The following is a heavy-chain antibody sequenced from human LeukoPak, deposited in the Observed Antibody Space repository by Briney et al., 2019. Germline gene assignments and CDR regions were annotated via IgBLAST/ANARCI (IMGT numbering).Heavy chain of an antibody. V-gene: IGHV4-59*01. CDR3: ASASSRGKLFDY. D-gene: IGHD3-16*01. CDR2: IYYSGST. CDR1: GGSISSYY. Sequence: SQTLSLTCTVSGGSISSYYWSWLRQPPGKGLEWIGYIYYSGSTNYNPSLKSRVTISVDTSKNQFSLKLSSVTAADTAVYYCASASSRGKLFDYWGQGTLVTVSS. J-gene: IGHJ4*02.